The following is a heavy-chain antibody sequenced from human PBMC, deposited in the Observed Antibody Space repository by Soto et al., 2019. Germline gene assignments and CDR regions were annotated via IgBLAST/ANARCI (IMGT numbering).Heavy chain of an antibody. D-gene: IGHD3-3*01. CDR3: VKGRTYYDFWSGYYPPVFDY. CDR1: GFTFSSYA. CDR2: ISSNGGST. J-gene: IGHJ4*02. Sequence: GGSLRLSCSASGFTFSSYAMHWVRQAPGKGLEYVSAISSNGGSTYYADSVKGRFTISRDNSKNTLYLQMSSLRAEDTAVYYCVKGRTYYDFWSGYYPPVFDYCGQGTLVTVSS. V-gene: IGHV3-64D*08.